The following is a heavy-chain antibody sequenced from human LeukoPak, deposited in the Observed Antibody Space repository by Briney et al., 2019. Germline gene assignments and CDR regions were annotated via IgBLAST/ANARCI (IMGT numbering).Heavy chain of an antibody. CDR2: INHSGST. CDR1: GGSFSGYY. D-gene: IGHD4-17*01. V-gene: IGHV4-34*01. CDR3: ARGHSPVTTKVSYFQH. Sequence: PSETLSLTCTVYGGSFSGYYWSWIRQPPGKGLEWIGEINHSGSTNYNPSLKSRVTILVDTSKNQFSLKLSSVTAADTAVYYCARGHSPVTTKVSYFQHWGQGTLVTVSS. J-gene: IGHJ1*01.